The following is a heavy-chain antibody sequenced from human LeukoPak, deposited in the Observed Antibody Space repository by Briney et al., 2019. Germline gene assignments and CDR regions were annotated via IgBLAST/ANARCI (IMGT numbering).Heavy chain of an antibody. CDR3: AKRGYSYGYGEHAFDI. CDR1: GGSISSYY. V-gene: IGHV4-59*01. Sequence: TSETLSLTCTVSGGSISSYYWSWIRQPPGKGLEWIGYIYYSGSTNYNPSLKSRVTISVDTSKNQFSLKLSSVTAADTAVYYCAKRGYSYGYGEHAFDIWGQGTMVTVSS. CDR2: IYYSGST. J-gene: IGHJ3*02. D-gene: IGHD5-18*01.